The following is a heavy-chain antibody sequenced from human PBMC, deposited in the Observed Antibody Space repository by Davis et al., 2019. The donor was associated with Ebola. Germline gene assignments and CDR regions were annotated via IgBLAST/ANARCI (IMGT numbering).Heavy chain of an antibody. D-gene: IGHD3-10*01. J-gene: IGHJ6*02. CDR2: ISSSGSTI. Sequence: GGSLRLSCAASGFTFSDYYMSWIRQAPGKGLEWVSYISSSGSTIYYADSVKGRFTISRDNAKNSLYLQMNSLRAEDTAVYYCARVRHYYGSGSTPRYYYYYGMDVWGQGTTVTVSS. CDR3: ARVRHYYGSGSTPRYYYYYGMDV. CDR1: GFTFSDYY. V-gene: IGHV3-11*04.